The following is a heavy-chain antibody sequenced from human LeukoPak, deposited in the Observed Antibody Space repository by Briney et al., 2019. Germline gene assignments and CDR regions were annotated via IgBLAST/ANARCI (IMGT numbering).Heavy chain of an antibody. Sequence: GGSLRLSCAASGFTFSSCSMNWVRQAPGHGLEWVSSIRSSSSHIKYEDSVKGRFTISRDNAKNSLHLQMNSLRAEDTAVYYCARSTYYYNRSRIDYWGQGTLVTVSS. CDR1: GFTFSSCS. D-gene: IGHD3-22*01. CDR3: ARSTYYYNRSRIDY. V-gene: IGHV3-21*01. J-gene: IGHJ4*02. CDR2: IRSSSSHI.